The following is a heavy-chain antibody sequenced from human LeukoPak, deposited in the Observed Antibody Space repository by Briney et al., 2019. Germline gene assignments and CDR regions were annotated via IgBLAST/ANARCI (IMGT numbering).Heavy chain of an antibody. CDR3: ARAPFGVVIEYYFDY. D-gene: IGHD3-3*01. CDR1: GFTFSSYA. J-gene: IGHJ4*02. CDR2: ISYDGSNK. V-gene: IGHV3-30-3*01. Sequence: PGGSLRLSCAASGFTFSSYAMHWVRQAPGKGLEWVAVISYDGSNKYYADSVKGRFTISRDNSKNTLYLQMNSLRAEDTAVYYCARAPFGVVIEYYFDYWGQGTLVTVSS.